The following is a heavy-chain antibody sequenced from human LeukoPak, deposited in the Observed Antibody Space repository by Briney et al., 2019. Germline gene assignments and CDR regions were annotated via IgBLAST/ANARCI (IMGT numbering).Heavy chain of an antibody. CDR1: GYTFTSYD. J-gene: IGHJ4*02. V-gene: IGHV1-8*01. Sequence: ASVNVSCKASGYTFTSYDFNWVRQATGQRPEWMGWMSPNSGDTGYAQKFQDRVTMTRNTSISTAYMELSSLRSDDTAVYYCARGPPNWGYDYWGPGTLVTVSS. CDR2: MSPNSGDT. CDR3: ARGPPNWGYDY. D-gene: IGHD7-27*01.